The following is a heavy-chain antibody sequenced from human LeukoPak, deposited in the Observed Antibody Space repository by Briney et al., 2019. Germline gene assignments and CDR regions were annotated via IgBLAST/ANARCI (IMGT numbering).Heavy chain of an antibody. CDR3: ARDALYYYDSSVEIGVDI. V-gene: IGHV3-30*04. CDR2: ISYDGSNK. D-gene: IGHD3-22*01. Sequence: PGGSLRLSCAASGFTFSSYAMHWVRQAPGKGLEWVAVISYDGSNKYYADSVKGRFTISRDNSKNTLYLQMNSLRAEDTAVYYCARDALYYYDSSVEIGVDIWGQGTMVTVSS. J-gene: IGHJ3*02. CDR1: GFTFSSYA.